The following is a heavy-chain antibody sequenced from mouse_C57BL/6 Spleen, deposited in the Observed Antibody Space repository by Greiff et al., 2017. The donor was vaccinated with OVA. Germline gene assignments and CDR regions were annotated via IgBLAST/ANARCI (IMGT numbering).Heavy chain of an antibody. D-gene: IGHD1-1*01. J-gene: IGHJ4*01. Sequence: VQLQQPGAELAKPGASVTMSCKASGYTFTSYWITWVKQRPGQGLEWIGDIYPGSGSTNYNEKFKSKATLPVDTSSSTAYMMFSSLSSEVSAVYYCARPGLLRNYYAMDDWGQGTSVTVDS. CDR2: IYPGSGST. CDR1: GYTFTSYW. V-gene: IGHV1-55*01. CDR3: ARPGLLRNYYAMDD.